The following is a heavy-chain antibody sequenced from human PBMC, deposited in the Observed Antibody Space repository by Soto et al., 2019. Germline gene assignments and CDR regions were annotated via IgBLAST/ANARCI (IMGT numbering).Heavy chain of an antibody. Sequence: EVQLLESGGGLVQPGGSLRLSCAASGFTFSNYAMSWVRQAPGKGLEWVSAISGSGISTYYADSVKGRFTISRDNSKNTLYLQMNSLRAEDTAVYYCAKFTERAGIAARVDYWGQGTLVTVSS. D-gene: IGHD6-13*01. J-gene: IGHJ4*02. V-gene: IGHV3-23*01. CDR3: AKFTERAGIAARVDY. CDR1: GFTFSNYA. CDR2: ISGSGIST.